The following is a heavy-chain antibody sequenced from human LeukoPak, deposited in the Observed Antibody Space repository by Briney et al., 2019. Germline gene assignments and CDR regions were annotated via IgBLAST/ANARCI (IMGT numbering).Heavy chain of an antibody. CDR3: ARVGIAARTLYNWFDP. J-gene: IGHJ5*02. Sequence: GGSLRLSCAASGFTFSSYWMHWVRQTPGKGLVWVSRIKSDGSTIYADSVKGRFTISRDNAKNTLYLQMNSLRAEDTAVYYCARVGIAARTLYNWFDPWGQGTLVTVSS. D-gene: IGHD6-6*01. CDR2: IKSDGST. CDR1: GFTFSSYW. V-gene: IGHV3-74*01.